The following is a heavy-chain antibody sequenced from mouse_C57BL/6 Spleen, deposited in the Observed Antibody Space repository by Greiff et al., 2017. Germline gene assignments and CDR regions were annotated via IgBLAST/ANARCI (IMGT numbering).Heavy chain of an antibody. CDR3: ARGDDRRRYYAMDY. Sequence: EVQVVESGGGLVKPGGSLKLSCAASGFTFSSYTMPWVRQTPEQRLEWVATISGGGGNTYYPDSVKGRFTISRDNAKNTLYMQLSSLTSEDTALYYCARGDDRRRYYAMDYWGQGTSVTVSS. J-gene: IGHJ4*01. V-gene: IGHV5-9*01. CDR1: GFTFSSYT. CDR2: ISGGGGNT.